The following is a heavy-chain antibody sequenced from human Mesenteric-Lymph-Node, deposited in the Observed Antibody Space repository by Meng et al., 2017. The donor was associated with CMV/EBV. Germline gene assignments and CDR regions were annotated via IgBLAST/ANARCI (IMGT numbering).Heavy chain of an antibody. CDR1: GFNVSRNY. J-gene: IGHJ6*02. CDR3: APRDYYGMDV. CDR2: ISSSSSYI. V-gene: IGHV3-21*01. Sequence: GESLKISCTASGFNVSRNYMNWVRQAPGKGLEWVSSISSSSSYIYYADSVKGRFTISRDNAKNSLYLQMNSLRAEDTAVYYCAPRDYYGMDVWGQGTTVTVSS.